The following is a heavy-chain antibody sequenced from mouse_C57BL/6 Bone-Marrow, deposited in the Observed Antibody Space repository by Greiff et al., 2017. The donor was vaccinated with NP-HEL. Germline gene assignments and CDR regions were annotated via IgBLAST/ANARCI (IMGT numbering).Heavy chain of an antibody. V-gene: IGHV1-55*01. CDR3: ARDGDSSGYFDY. D-gene: IGHD3-2*02. J-gene: IGHJ2*01. CDR1: GEKGRREG. Sequence: VQLKQPGAELVKPGASVKMYWKEEGEKGRREGRRGGKERKGRVLYWIGDIYPGSGSTNYNEKFKSKATLTVDTSSSTAYMQLSSLTSEDSAVYYCARDGDSSGYFDYWGQGTTLTVSS. CDR2: IYPGSGST.